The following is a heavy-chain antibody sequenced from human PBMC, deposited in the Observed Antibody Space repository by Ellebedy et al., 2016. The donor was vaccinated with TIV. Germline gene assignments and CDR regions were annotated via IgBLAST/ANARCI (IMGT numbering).Heavy chain of an antibody. J-gene: IGHJ4*02. V-gene: IGHV3-15*07. CDR3: TTHTPSYYYDSSGYYRAGIY. D-gene: IGHD3-22*01. CDR2: IKSKTDGGTT. Sequence: PGRSLRLSCAASGFTFSNAWMNWVRQAPGKGLEWVGRIKSKTDGGTTDYAAPVKGRFTISRDDSKNTLYLQMNILKTEDTAVYYCTTHTPSYYYDSSGYYRAGIYWGQGTLVTVSS. CDR1: GFTFSNAW.